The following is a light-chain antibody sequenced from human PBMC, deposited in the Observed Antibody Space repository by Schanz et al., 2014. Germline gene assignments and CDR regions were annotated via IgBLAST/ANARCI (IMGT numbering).Light chain of an antibody. CDR2: WAS. J-gene: IGKJ1*01. V-gene: IGKV4-1*01. Sequence: DIVMTQSPDSLAVSLGERATIHCKSSQSVLYSSNNKNYLAWYQQKPGQPPKLLIYWASTRESGVPDRFSGSGSGTDFTLTISSLQPDDSATYYCQQYKDYPWTFGQGTKVEIK. CDR3: QQYKDYPWT. CDR1: QSVLYSSNNKNY.